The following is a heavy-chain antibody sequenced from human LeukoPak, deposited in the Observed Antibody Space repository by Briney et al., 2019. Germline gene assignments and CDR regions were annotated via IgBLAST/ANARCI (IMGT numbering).Heavy chain of an antibody. Sequence: GASVKVSCKASGYTFTGYYMHWVRQAPGQGLEWMGWINPNSGGTNYAQKFQGRVTMTRDTSISTAYMELRSLRSDDTAVYYCARDAYSYGYSDWGQGTLVTVSS. CDR1: GYTFTGYY. V-gene: IGHV1-2*02. CDR2: INPNSGGT. D-gene: IGHD5-18*01. CDR3: ARDAYSYGYSD. J-gene: IGHJ4*02.